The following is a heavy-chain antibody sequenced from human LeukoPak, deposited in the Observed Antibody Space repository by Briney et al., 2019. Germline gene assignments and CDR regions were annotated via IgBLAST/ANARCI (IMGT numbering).Heavy chain of an antibody. Sequence: ASVKVFCKASGYTFTGYYMHWVRQAPGQGLEWTGWINPNSGGTNYAQKFQGRVTMTRDTSISTAYMELSRLRSDDTAVYYCARDSYGSGKDYWGQGTLVTVSS. CDR1: GYTFTGYY. J-gene: IGHJ4*02. CDR3: ARDSYGSGKDY. D-gene: IGHD3-10*01. V-gene: IGHV1-2*02. CDR2: INPNSGGT.